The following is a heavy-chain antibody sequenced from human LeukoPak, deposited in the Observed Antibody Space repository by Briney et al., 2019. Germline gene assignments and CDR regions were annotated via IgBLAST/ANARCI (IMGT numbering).Heavy chain of an antibody. J-gene: IGHJ5*02. Sequence: SETLSLTCTVSGGSISSFYWSWIRQPPGKGLEWIGYIYYSGSTNYNPSLKSRVSISVDTSKNQFSLKLSSVTAADTAVYYCARGRNNYSSFLNHWGQGTLVTVSS. CDR1: GGSISSFY. D-gene: IGHD4-11*01. V-gene: IGHV4-59*01. CDR3: ARGRNNYSSFLNH. CDR2: IYYSGST.